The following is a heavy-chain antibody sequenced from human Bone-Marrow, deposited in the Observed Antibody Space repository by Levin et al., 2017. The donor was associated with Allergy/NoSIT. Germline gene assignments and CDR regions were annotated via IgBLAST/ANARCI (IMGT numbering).Heavy chain of an antibody. CDR1: GFSFGDYA. J-gene: IGHJ4*02. V-gene: IGHV3-20*01. Sequence: GGSLRLSCAASGFSFGDYAMNWVRQVPGKGLEWLSSINWNGGKTNYADSVKGRLTISRDNAKNNLYLDINSLRVEDTAFYHCARERGGEYFDYWRQGTLVTVSS. D-gene: IGHD2-15*01. CDR3: ARERGGEYFDY. CDR2: INWNGGKT.